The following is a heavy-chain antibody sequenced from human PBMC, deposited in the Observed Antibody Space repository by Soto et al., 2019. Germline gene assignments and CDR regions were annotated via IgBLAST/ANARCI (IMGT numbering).Heavy chain of an antibody. CDR3: ARGPMISAGRFDY. D-gene: IGHD3-16*01. J-gene: IGHJ4*02. CDR1: EFTFSSHS. V-gene: IGHV3-23*01. Sequence: DVQLLESGGGLIQPGGSLRLSCVASEFTFSSHSMTWVRQAPGKGLEWVSAITGSGDFTDYADSVKGRFTISRDNSKNTLYLHMNTLRAEDTAVYYCARGPMISAGRFDYWGQGTLVTVSS. CDR2: ITGSGDFT.